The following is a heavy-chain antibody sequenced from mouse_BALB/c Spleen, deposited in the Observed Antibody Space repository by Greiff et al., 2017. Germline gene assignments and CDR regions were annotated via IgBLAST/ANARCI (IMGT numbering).Heavy chain of an antibody. CDR1: GYSFTGYF. J-gene: IGHJ4*01. Sequence: VQLQQSGPELAKPGASVKISCKASGYSFTGYFMNWVKQSHGKSLEWIGRINPYNGDTFYNQKFKGKATLTVDKSSSTAHMELLSLTSEDSAVYYCGRSGLYGNYGNYYAMDYWGQGTSVTVSS. V-gene: IGHV1-37*01. CDR3: GRSGLYGNYGNYYAMDY. D-gene: IGHD2-1*01. CDR2: INPYNGDT.